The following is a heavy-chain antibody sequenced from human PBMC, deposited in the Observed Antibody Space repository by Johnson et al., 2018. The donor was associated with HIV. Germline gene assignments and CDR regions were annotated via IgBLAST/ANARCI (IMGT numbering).Heavy chain of an antibody. J-gene: IGHJ3*02. Sequence: VQLVESGGGLVQPGGSLRLSCAASGFTFSASGMHWVRQASGKGLEWVAVISYDGSNKYYADSVKGRFTISRDNSKNTLYLQMNSLRAEDTAVYYCARPVAGMNDAFDIWGQGTKVTVSS. D-gene: IGHD6-19*01. CDR2: ISYDGSNK. CDR1: GFTFSASG. CDR3: ARPVAGMNDAFDI. V-gene: IGHV3-30*04.